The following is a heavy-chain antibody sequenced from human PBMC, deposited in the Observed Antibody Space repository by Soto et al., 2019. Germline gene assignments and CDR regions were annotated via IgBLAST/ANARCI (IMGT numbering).Heavy chain of an antibody. Sequence: GESLKISCKSSGYDFSTFWIGWVRRMPGKGLEWVAIIYPGDSITKYDSNTRYSPSFQGHVTISADKSISTAYLQWSSLKASDTAMYYRARGGPGELRYFEFPIGGYYYYYGMDVWGQGTTVTVSS. D-gene: IGHD3-9*01. CDR2: IYPGDSITKYDSNT. CDR1: GYDFSTFW. CDR3: ARGGPGELRYFEFPIGGYYYYYGMDV. V-gene: IGHV5-51*01. J-gene: IGHJ6*02.